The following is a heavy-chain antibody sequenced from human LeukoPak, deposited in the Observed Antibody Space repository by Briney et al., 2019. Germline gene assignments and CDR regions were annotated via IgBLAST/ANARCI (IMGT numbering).Heavy chain of an antibody. V-gene: IGHV3-48*01. CDR2: ISSSSSTI. CDR3: ARDISAARNFWVYDP. D-gene: IGHD6-6*01. J-gene: IGHJ5*02. CDR1: GFTFSSYS. Sequence: GGSLRLSCAASGFTFSSYSMNWVRQAPGKGLEWVSYISSSSSTIYYADSVKGRFTISRDNAKNSLYLQMNSLRAEDTAVYYCARDISAARNFWVYDPWGQGTLVTVSS.